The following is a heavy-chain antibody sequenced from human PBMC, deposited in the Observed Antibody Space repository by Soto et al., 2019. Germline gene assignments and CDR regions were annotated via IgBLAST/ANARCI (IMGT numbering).Heavy chain of an antibody. CDR3: ARGIATGQLDP. Sequence: VQLVQSGAEVKKPGASVKISCKASGYTFTRYTMNWVRQAPGQRLEWMGWINPDNGNTKSSQKFQDRVIITRDTSASTAYMDLSSLRSEDMAVYYCARGIATGQLDPWGQGTLVTVSS. V-gene: IGHV1-3*01. CDR1: GYTFTRYT. D-gene: IGHD2-15*01. CDR2: INPDNGNT. J-gene: IGHJ5*02.